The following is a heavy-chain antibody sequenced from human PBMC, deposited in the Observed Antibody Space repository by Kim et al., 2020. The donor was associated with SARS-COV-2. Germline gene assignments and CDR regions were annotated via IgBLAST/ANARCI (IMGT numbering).Heavy chain of an antibody. Sequence: DSVKGRFTISRHNSKNTLYLQMNSLRAEDTAVYYCAKVGIQLWLQGEFDYWGQGTLVTVSS. CDR3: AKVGIQLWLQGEFDY. V-gene: IGHV3-30*02. J-gene: IGHJ4*02. D-gene: IGHD5-18*01.